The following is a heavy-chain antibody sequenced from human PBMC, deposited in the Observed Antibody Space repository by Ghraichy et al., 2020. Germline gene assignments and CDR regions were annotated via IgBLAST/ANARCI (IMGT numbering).Heavy chain of an antibody. CDR3: ARSTYYYDSSGYFFDY. J-gene: IGHJ4*02. Sequence: SGPPLVKPTQTLTLTCSFPGFSLSTSGMCVSWIRQPPGKALEWLALIDWDDDKYYSTSMKTRLTISKDTSKNQVVLTMTNIDPVDTATYYCARSTYYYDSSGYFFDYWGQGTLVTVSS. CDR1: GFSLSTSGMC. V-gene: IGHV2-70*01. D-gene: IGHD3-22*01. CDR2: IDWDDDK.